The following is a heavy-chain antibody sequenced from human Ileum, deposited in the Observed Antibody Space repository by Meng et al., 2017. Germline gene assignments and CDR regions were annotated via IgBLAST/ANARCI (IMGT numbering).Heavy chain of an antibody. CDR2: IYWDDDK. CDR1: GCSLSTSGVG. Sequence: HITLKESGPTLVKPTQTLTLTCTFSGCSLSTSGVGVGWIRQPPGKALEWLALIYWDDDKRYSPSLKSRLTITKDTSKNQVVLTMTNMDPVDTATYYCAQVYYYGSGNAYFDYWGQGTLVTVSS. D-gene: IGHD3-10*01. J-gene: IGHJ4*02. V-gene: IGHV2-5*02. CDR3: AQVYYYGSGNAYFDY.